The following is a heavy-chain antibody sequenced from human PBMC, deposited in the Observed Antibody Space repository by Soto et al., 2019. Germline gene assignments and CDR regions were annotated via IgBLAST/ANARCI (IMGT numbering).Heavy chain of an antibody. Sequence: ASVKVYCKASGNTFSSHSMHWEREAPGQRLEWMGWINAGNGNTKYSQNFQGRVAITRDTSASTAYMELRSLRSEDTAVYYCARDGARITVFGVVYYFDYWGQGTLVTVSS. CDR1: GNTFSSHS. J-gene: IGHJ4*02. D-gene: IGHD3-3*01. CDR2: INAGNGNT. V-gene: IGHV1-3*01. CDR3: ARDGARITVFGVVYYFDY.